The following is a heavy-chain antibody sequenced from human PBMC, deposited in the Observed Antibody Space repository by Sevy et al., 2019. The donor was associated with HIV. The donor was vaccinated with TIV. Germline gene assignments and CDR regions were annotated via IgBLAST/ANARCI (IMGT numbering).Heavy chain of an antibody. D-gene: IGHD2-2*01. CDR1: GYTFTSYG. CDR3: TGDGYQGTESYYFDY. Sequence: ASVKVSCKASGYTFTSYGISWVRQAPGQGLEWMGWISAYNGNTNYAQKLQGRVTMTTDTSTCTAYMELRSRRSDDTAVYYCTGDGYQGTESYYFDYWGQGTLVTVSS. J-gene: IGHJ4*02. CDR2: ISAYNGNT. V-gene: IGHV1-18*01.